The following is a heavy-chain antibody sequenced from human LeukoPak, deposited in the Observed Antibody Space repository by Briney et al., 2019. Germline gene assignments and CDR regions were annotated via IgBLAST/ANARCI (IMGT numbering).Heavy chain of an antibody. D-gene: IGHD4-17*01. Sequence: SVKVSCKASGGTFSSYAISWVRQAPGQGLEWMGGIIPIFGTANYAQKFQGRVTITADESTSTAYMELRSLRSDDTAVYYCAKEGNTVTFDYWGQGTLVTVSS. CDR1: GGTFSSYA. CDR2: IIPIFGTA. CDR3: AKEGNTVTFDY. J-gene: IGHJ4*02. V-gene: IGHV1-69*13.